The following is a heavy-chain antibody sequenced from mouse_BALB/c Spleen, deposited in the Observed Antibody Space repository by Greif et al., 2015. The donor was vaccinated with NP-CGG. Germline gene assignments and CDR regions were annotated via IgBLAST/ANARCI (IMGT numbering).Heavy chain of an antibody. D-gene: IGHD3-1*01. CDR2: IDPANGNT. Sequence: EVQLQQSGAELVKPGASVKLSCTASGFNIKDTYMHWVKQRPEQGLEWIGRIDPANGNTKYDPKFQGKATITADTSSNTACLQLSSLTSEDTAVYYCARARPYYAMDYWGRGTSVTVSS. J-gene: IGHJ4*01. V-gene: IGHV14-3*02. CDR3: ARARPYYAMDY. CDR1: GFNIKDTY.